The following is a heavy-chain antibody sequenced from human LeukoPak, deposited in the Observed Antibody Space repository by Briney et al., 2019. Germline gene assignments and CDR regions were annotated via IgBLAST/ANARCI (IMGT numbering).Heavy chain of an antibody. Sequence: GGSLRLSCAASGFTFSSYWMHWVRQAPGKGLVWVSRINSDGSSTSYADSVKGRFTISRDNAKNTLYRQMNSLRAEDTAVYYCARETDTSGYYVDYWGQGTLVTVSS. J-gene: IGHJ4*02. V-gene: IGHV3-74*01. CDR1: GFTFSSYW. D-gene: IGHD3-22*01. CDR2: INSDGSST. CDR3: ARETDTSGYYVDY.